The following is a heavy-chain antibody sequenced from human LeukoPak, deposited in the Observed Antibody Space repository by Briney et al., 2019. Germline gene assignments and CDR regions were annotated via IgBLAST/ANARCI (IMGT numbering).Heavy chain of an antibody. J-gene: IGHJ3*02. V-gene: IGHV3-53*01. CDR1: GFTVSSNY. D-gene: IGHD3-22*01. Sequence: PGGSLRLSCAASGFTVSSNYMSWVRQAPGKGLEWVSVIYSGGSTYYADSVKGRFTISRDNSKKTLYLQMNSLRAEDTAVYYCARDGGGYYDRSAGAFDIWGQGTMVTVSS. CDR3: ARDGGGYYDRSAGAFDI. CDR2: IYSGGST.